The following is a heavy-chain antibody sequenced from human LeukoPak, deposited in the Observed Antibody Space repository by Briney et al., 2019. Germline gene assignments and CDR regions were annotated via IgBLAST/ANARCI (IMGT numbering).Heavy chain of an antibody. D-gene: IGHD2-15*01. V-gene: IGHV7-4-1*02. CDR2: INTNTGNP. J-gene: IGHJ4*02. CDR3: ARGPRYCRGWCCPFDY. Sequence: GASVNVSCKASGYTFTNYAMNWVRQAPGQGLEWMGWINTNTGNPTYAQGFTGRFVFSMDTSVSTAYLQISSPKAEDTAVYYCARGPRYCRGWCCPFDYWGQGTLVTVSS. CDR1: GYTFTNYA.